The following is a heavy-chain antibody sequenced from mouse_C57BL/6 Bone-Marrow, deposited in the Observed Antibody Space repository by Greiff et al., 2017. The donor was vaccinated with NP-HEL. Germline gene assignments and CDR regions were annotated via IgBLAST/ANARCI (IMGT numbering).Heavy chain of an antibody. CDR2: FYPGSGSI. CDR3: ARHPRWLLRGTYYAMDY. V-gene: IGHV1-62-2*01. CDR1: GYTFTEYT. Sequence: QVQLKESGAELVKPGASVKLSCKASGYTFTEYTIHWVKQRSGQGLEWIGWFYPGSGSIKYNEKFKDKATLTADKSSSTVYMELSRLTSEDSAVYFCARHPRWLLRGTYYAMDYWGQGTSVTVSS. D-gene: IGHD2-3*01. J-gene: IGHJ4*01.